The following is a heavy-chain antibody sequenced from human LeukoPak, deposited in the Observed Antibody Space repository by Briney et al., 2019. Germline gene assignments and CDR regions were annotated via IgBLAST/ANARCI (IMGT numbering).Heavy chain of an antibody. CDR3: ARGVPLTYYYDSSGYYFNWFDP. D-gene: IGHD3-22*01. V-gene: IGHV1-69*04. J-gene: IGHJ5*02. Sequence: SVKVSCKASGGTFSSYAISWMRQAPGQGLEWMGRIIPILGIANYAQKFQGRVTITADKSTSTAYMELSSLRSEDTAVYYCARGVPLTYYYDSSGYYFNWFDPWGQGTLVTVSS. CDR2: IIPILGIA. CDR1: GGTFSSYA.